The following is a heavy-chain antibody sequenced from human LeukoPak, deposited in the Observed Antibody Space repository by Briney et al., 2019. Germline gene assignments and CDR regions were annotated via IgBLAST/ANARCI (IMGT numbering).Heavy chain of an antibody. CDR2: ISGSGGST. D-gene: IGHD3-22*01. Sequence: GSLRLSCAASGSTFSSYAMSWVRQAPGKGLEWVSAISGSGGSTYYADSVKGRFTISRDNSKNTLYLQMNSLRAEDTAVYYCAKGGSSGIYYYYGMDVWGQGTTVTVSS. J-gene: IGHJ6*02. CDR3: AKGGSSGIYYYYGMDV. V-gene: IGHV3-23*01. CDR1: GSTFSSYA.